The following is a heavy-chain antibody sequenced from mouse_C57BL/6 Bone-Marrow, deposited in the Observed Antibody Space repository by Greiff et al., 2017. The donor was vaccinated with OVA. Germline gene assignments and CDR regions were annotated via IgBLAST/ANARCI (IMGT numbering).Heavy chain of an antibody. Sequence: VKLMESGPGLVAPSQSLSITCTVSGFSLTSYAISWVRQPPGKGLEWLGVIWTGGGTNYNSALKSRLSISKDNSKSQVFLKMNSLQTDDTARYYCARERLRRGYWYFDVWGTGTTVTVSS. V-gene: IGHV2-9-1*01. CDR3: ARERLRRGYWYFDV. CDR1: GFSLTSYA. D-gene: IGHD2-2*01. CDR2: IWTGGGT. J-gene: IGHJ1*03.